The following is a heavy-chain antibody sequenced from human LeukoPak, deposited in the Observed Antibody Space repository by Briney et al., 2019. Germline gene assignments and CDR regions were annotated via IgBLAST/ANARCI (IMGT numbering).Heavy chain of an antibody. V-gene: IGHV6-1*01. D-gene: IGHD3-22*01. CDR2: TYYRSKWYN. CDR3: AREGSDGYLFDY. J-gene: IGHJ4*02. CDR1: GDSVSSNSAT. Sequence: SQTLSLTCAISGDSVSSNSATWDWIRQSPSRGLEWLGRTYYRSKWYNDYAVSVKSRVIINPDTSKNQFSLQLNSVTPEDTAVYYCAREGSDGYLFDYWGQGSLVIVSS.